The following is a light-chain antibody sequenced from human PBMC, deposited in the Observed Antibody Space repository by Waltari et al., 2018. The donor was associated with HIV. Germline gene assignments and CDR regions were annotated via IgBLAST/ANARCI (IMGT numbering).Light chain of an antibody. CDR3: AAWDDSLNAYV. CDR1: SSHLRRHT. Sequence: QSVMTPTPSPSGTPGQRVLFSCSGRSSHLRRHTLNSYQQLPGAAPRLLIHSLDQRPSGVPDRFSGSKSGASASLAISGLQSEDEADYYCAAWDDSLNAYVFGGGTKVTVL. V-gene: IGLV1-44*01. CDR2: SLD. J-gene: IGLJ1*01.